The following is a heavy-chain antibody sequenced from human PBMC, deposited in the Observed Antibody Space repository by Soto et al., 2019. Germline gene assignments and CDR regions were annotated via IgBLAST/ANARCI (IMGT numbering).Heavy chain of an antibody. Sequence: GASVKVSCKACVYTFTGYYMFWVRQAPGQGLEWMGWINPNSGGTNYAQKYQGSVTMTSDTSISTAYMELSRMRSDDTAVYYGAKVESDCSGGSCYHNWFDPWGQGTLVTVSS. CDR2: INPNSGGT. D-gene: IGHD2-15*01. CDR1: VYTFTGYY. V-gene: IGHV1-2*04. J-gene: IGHJ5*02. CDR3: AKVESDCSGGSCYHNWFDP.